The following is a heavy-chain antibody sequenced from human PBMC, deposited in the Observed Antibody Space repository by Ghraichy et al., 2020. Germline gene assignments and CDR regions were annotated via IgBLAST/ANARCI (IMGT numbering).Heavy chain of an antibody. Sequence: GGSLRLSCAASGFTFSSYGMHWVRQAPGKGLEWVAVISYDGSNKYYADSVKGRFTISRDNSKNTLYLQMNSLRAEDTAVYYCAKEVAAVSRYYFDYWGQGTLVTVSS. CDR2: ISYDGSNK. J-gene: IGHJ4*02. CDR3: AKEVAAVSRYYFDY. D-gene: IGHD6-19*01. V-gene: IGHV3-30*18. CDR1: GFTFSSYG.